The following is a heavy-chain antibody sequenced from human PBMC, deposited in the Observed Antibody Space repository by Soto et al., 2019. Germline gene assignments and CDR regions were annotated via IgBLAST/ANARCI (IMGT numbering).Heavy chain of an antibody. CDR3: ARDFGFVARQNGFDY. CDR2: ISYDGSNK. Sequence: GGSLRLSCAASGFTFISYAMQWVRQAPGKGLEWVAVISYDGSNKYYADSVKGRFTISRDNSKNTLYLQMNSLRAEDTAVYYCARDFGFVARQNGFDYWGQGTLVTVSS. V-gene: IGHV3-30-3*01. J-gene: IGHJ4*02. CDR1: GFTFISYA. D-gene: IGHD2-15*01.